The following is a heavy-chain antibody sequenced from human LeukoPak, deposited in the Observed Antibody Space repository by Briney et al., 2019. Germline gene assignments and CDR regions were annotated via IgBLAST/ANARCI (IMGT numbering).Heavy chain of an antibody. V-gene: IGHV3-7*01. D-gene: IGHD1-14*01. CDR3: ARAGGDYYYYFYMDV. J-gene: IGHJ6*03. CDR1: GFTVSRNY. CDR2: IKQDGGEK. Sequence: GGSLRLSCAASGFTVSRNYMSWVRQAPGKGLEWVANIKQDGGEKYYVDSVKGRFTTSRDNGKNSLYLQMNSLRAEDTAVYYCARAGGDYYYYFYMDVWGKGTTVTVSS.